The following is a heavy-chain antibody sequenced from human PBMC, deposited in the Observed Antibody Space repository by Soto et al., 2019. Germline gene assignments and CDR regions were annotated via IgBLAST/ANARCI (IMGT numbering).Heavy chain of an antibody. J-gene: IGHJ3*02. V-gene: IGHV3-30*02. Sequence: MHLVESGGGLVKPGGSLRLSCAASGFTFSTYGMHWVRQAPGKGLEWVAVMGNDGITTFYADSVKGRFTISRDNSKNTLFLQMNSLRADDTTVYYCAKEFQWELHAFDIWGQGTMVTVSS. CDR3: AKEFQWELHAFDI. CDR2: MGNDGITT. D-gene: IGHD1-26*01. CDR1: GFTFSTYG.